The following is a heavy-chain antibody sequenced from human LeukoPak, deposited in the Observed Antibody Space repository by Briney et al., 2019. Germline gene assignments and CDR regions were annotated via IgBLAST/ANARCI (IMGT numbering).Heavy chain of an antibody. CDR1: GFSLSSYGVG. V-gene: IGHV2-70*04. CDR3: ARTLRYSRSSAGNYYTMDV. CDR2: IDWDDDK. D-gene: IGHD6-6*01. Sequence: SGPTLVNPTQTLTLTCTFSGFSLSSYGVGVSWIRQPPGKALEWIARIDWDDDKFYSTSLKTRLSISKDTSTNQVVLTMTNMDPVDTATYYCARTLRYSRSSAGNYYTMDVWGQGSTVTVSS. J-gene: IGHJ6*02.